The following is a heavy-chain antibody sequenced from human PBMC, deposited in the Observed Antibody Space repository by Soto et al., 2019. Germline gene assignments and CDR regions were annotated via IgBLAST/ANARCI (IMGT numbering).Heavy chain of an antibody. Sequence: SETLSLTCTVSGGSISSGGYYWSWIRQHPGKGLEWIGYIYYSGSTYYNPSLKSRVTISVDTSKNQFSLKLSSVTAADTAVYYCARDGMDYGDYVFVYWGQGTLVTVSS. J-gene: IGHJ4*02. CDR3: ARDGMDYGDYVFVY. D-gene: IGHD4-17*01. CDR2: IYYSGST. V-gene: IGHV4-31*03. CDR1: GGSISSGGYY.